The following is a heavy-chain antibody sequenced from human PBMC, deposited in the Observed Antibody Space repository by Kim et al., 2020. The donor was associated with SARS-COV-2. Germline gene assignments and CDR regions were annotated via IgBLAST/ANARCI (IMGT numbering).Heavy chain of an antibody. D-gene: IGHD5-12*01. Sequence: GGSLRLSCTASGFTFGDYAMSWFRQAPGKGLEWVGFIRSKAYGGTTEYAASVKGRFTISRDDSKSIAYLQMNSLKTEDTAVYYCTRVVPVDIVATTDFDYWGQGTLVTVSS. V-gene: IGHV3-49*03. CDR2: IRSKAYGGTT. CDR3: TRVVPVDIVATTDFDY. J-gene: IGHJ4*02. CDR1: GFTFGDYA.